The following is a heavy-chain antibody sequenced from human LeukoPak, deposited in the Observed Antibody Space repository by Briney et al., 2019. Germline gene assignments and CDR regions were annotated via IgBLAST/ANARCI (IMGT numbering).Heavy chain of an antibody. J-gene: IGHJ4*02. Sequence: PSETLSLTCTVSGGSISSGDYYWSWIRQHPGKGLEWIGYIYSSGRTYYNPSLKSRLTISVDTSKNQFSLKLSSVTAADTAVYYCARESGWRIAAAGTKDYFDYWGQGTLVTVSS. CDR2: IYSSGRT. CDR1: GGSISSGDYY. V-gene: IGHV4-31*03. CDR3: ARESGWRIAAAGTKDYFDY. D-gene: IGHD6-13*01.